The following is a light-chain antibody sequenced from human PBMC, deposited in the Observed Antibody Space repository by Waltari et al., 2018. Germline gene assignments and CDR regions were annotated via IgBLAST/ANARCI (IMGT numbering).Light chain of an antibody. V-gene: IGLV1-47*02. CDR2: TND. Sequence: QSVLTQPPSTSGTPGQRVTISCSGSSSNIGINYVYWYQHLPGTAPKLLIYTNDQRPSGVPDRFSGSKSGTSASLAISGLQSDDESDYFCAAWDDTLSAVVFGGGTKLTVL. J-gene: IGLJ2*01. CDR1: SSNIGINY. CDR3: AAWDDTLSAVV.